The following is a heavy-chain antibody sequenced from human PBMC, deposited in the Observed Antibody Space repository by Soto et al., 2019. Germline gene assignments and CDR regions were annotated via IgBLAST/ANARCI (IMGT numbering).Heavy chain of an antibody. CDR2: ISSTSAYI. J-gene: IGHJ5*02. D-gene: IGHD3-22*01. Sequence: PGGSLRLSCSASGFTFSSYGMNWVRQAPGTGLEWVSSISSTSAYIYYADSVKGRFTISRDNGKNSLYLQMNSLRAEDTAVYFCARDREVYSHDSSGYFPWGQGAPVTAPQ. CDR1: GFTFSSYG. CDR3: ARDREVYSHDSSGYFP. V-gene: IGHV3-21*01.